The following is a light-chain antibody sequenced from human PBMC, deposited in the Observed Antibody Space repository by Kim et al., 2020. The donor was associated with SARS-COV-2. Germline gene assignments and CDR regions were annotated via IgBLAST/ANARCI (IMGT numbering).Light chain of an antibody. V-gene: IGLV1-47*01. CDR1: GSNIGTNS. CDR3: ATWDDSLGGPV. Sequence: GQRVTISCSGSGSNIGTNSVHWYQQLPGTAPKLLIYSNNQRPSGVPDRFSGARSATSASLAISGLRSEDEAEYYCATWDDSLGGPVFGEGTKLTVL. J-gene: IGLJ3*02. CDR2: SNN.